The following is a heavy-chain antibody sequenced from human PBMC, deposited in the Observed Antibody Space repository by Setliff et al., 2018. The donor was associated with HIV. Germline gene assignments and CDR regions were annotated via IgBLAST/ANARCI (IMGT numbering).Heavy chain of an antibody. CDR3: ARGTRVGANDAFDI. J-gene: IGHJ3*02. CDR2: ISSRNGDT. V-gene: IGHV1-18*04. D-gene: IGHD1-26*01. Sequence: ASVKVSCKASDYTFINYGIGWVRQAPGQGFEWMGWISSRNGDTKYAQKFQGRITLTTDTSTTTAYMELRYLRSDDTAVYYCARGTRVGANDAFDIWGQGTMVTVSS. CDR1: DYTFINYG.